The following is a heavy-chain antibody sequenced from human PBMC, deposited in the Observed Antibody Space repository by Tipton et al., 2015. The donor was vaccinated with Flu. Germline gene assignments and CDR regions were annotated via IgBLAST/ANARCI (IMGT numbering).Heavy chain of an antibody. CDR3: ARDTTYYYDSSVSVIHWFDP. Sequence: TLSLTCTVSGGSISSYYWSWIRQPPGKGLEWIGYIYYSGSTNYNPSLKSRVTISVDTSKNQFSLKLSSVTAADTAVYYCARDTTYYYDSSVSVIHWFDPWGQGTLVTVSS. J-gene: IGHJ5*02. CDR1: GGSISSYY. V-gene: IGHV4-59*01. CDR2: IYYSGST. D-gene: IGHD3-22*01.